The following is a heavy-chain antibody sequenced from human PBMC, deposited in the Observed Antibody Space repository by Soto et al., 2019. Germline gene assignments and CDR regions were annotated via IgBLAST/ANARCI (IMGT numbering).Heavy chain of an antibody. V-gene: IGHV4-59*11. CDR1: SGSISTHY. Sequence: PSETLSLTCTASSGSISTHYWRWILQPPGKGLEWIGYIYYSGSTNYNPSLKSRVTISVDTSKNQFSLKLSSVTAADTAVYYCARTLGEQQLVLGWFDPWGQGTLVTVS. CDR3: ARTLGEQQLVLGWFDP. J-gene: IGHJ5*02. D-gene: IGHD6-13*01. CDR2: IYYSGST.